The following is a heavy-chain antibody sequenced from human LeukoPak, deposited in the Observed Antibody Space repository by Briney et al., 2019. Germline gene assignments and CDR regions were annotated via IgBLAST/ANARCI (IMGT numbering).Heavy chain of an antibody. CDR1: GDSINSLDL. Sequence: TSGTLSLTCTVSGDSINSLDLWSWVRQPPGKGLEWIGEMYLSGTTHSNPSVKSRVTISIDKSKNQFFLNLSSVTAADTAVYYCAGLVGRYSSGLYYYYFDYWGQGTLVTVSS. V-gene: IGHV4-4*02. CDR2: MYLSGTT. CDR3: AGLVGRYSSGLYYYYFDY. D-gene: IGHD3-22*01. J-gene: IGHJ4*02.